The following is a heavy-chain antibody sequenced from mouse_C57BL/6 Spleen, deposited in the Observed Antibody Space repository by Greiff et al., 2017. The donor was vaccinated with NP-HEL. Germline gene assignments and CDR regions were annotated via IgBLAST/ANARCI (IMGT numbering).Heavy chain of an antibody. CDR3: ARSNYEYFDV. V-gene: IGHV1-55*01. D-gene: IGHD2-5*01. CDR2: IYPGSGST. CDR1: GYTFTSYW. J-gene: IGHJ1*03. Sequence: VQLQQSGAELVKPGASVKMSCKASGYTFTSYWITWVKQRPGQGLEWIGDIYPGSGSTNYNEKFKSKATLTVDTSSSTAYMQLSSLTSEDSAVYYCARSNYEYFDVWGTGTTVTGSS.